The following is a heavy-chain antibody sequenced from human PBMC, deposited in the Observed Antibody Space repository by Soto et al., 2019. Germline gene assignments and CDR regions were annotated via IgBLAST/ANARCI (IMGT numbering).Heavy chain of an antibody. J-gene: IGHJ6*02. CDR1: GYTFTSYG. D-gene: IGHD3-10*01. CDR3: ASNYLYYYGSGNTNYYGMDV. CDR2: ISAYNGNT. Sequence: QVQLVQSGAEVKKPGASVKVSCKASGYTFTSYGISWVRQAPGQGLEWMGWISAYNGNTNYAQKLQGRVTMTTDPPTSTAYMELRSLRSDDTAVYYCASNYLYYYGSGNTNYYGMDVWGQGTTVTVSS. V-gene: IGHV1-18*01.